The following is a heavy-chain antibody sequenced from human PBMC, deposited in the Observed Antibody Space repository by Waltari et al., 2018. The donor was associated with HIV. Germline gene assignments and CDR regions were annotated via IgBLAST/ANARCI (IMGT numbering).Heavy chain of an antibody. Sequence: EVQLVESGGGLVQPGGSLRLSCAASGFTFSSYWLHWVRQAPGKGLVWVSLINNDGSSTSYADSVKGRITNSRDNAKNTLYLQINSLRAEDTAVYYCARWATRFDPWGQGTLVTVSS. V-gene: IGHV3-74*01. CDR1: GFTFSSYW. CDR3: ARWATRFDP. J-gene: IGHJ5*02. CDR2: INNDGSST.